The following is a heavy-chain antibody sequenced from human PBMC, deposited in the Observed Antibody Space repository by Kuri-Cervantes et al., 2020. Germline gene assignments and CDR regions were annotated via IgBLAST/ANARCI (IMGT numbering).Heavy chain of an antibody. J-gene: IGHJ5*02. CDR3: AKDHASGSYPT. Sequence: GGSLRLSCAASGFTFGSYAMSWVRQAPGKGLEWVSAISGSGGSTYYADSVKGRFTISRDNSKNTLYLQMNSLRAEDTAVYYCAKDHASGSYPTWGQGTLVTVSS. CDR2: ISGSGGST. D-gene: IGHD1-26*01. CDR1: GFTFGSYA. V-gene: IGHV3-23*01.